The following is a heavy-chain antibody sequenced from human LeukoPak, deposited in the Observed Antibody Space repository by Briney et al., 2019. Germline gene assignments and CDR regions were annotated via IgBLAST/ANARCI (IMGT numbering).Heavy chain of an antibody. CDR3: ARGALDY. CDR1: GFTFSSHW. Sequence: GGSLRLSCAASGFTFSSHWMSWVRQAPGKGLEWVANIKQDGSEKYYVDSVKGRFTISRDNAQNSLYLQMNSLRAEDTAVYYCARGALDYWGQGTLVTVSS. CDR2: IKQDGSEK. J-gene: IGHJ4*02. V-gene: IGHV3-7*03.